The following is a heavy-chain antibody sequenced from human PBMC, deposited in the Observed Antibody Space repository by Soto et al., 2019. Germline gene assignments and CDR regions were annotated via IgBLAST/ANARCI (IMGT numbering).Heavy chain of an antibody. J-gene: IGHJ4*02. D-gene: IGHD1-26*01. CDR1: GYTFTGYY. CDR3: RTVGATKDYFDC. V-gene: IGHV1-2*02. CDR2: INPNSGGT. Sequence: ASVKVSCKASGYTFTGYYMHWVRQAPGQGLEWMGWINPNSGGTNYAQKFQGRVTMTRDTSISTAYMELSRLRSDDTAVYYCRTVGATKDYFDCLGQGTLVIVSS.